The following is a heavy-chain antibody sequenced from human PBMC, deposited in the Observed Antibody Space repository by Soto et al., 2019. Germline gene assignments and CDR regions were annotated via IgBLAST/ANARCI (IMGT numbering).Heavy chain of an antibody. Sequence: QVQLVQSGAEVKKPGSSVKVSCKASGGTFSSYAISWVRQAPGQGLEWMGGIIPIFGTANYAQKFQGRVTITAVESTSTAYMELSSVRSEDTAVYYCARAPSWELLPHYCDYWGQGTLVTVSS. CDR3: ARAPSWELLPHYCDY. J-gene: IGHJ4*02. CDR1: GGTFSSYA. V-gene: IGHV1-69*12. D-gene: IGHD1-26*01. CDR2: IIPIFGTA.